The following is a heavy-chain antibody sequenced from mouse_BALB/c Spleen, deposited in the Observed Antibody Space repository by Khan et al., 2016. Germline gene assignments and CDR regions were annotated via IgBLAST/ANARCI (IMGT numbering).Heavy chain of an antibody. CDR1: GFSLTSYG. J-gene: IGHJ2*01. Sequence: VQLQESGPGLVAPSQSLSITCTVSGFSLTSYGVHWVRQPPGQGLEWLGVIWAGGSTTYNSALMSRLNISKDNTKSKVFIKRNRRETDDTAMYYCARLEVIWGQGTTLTVSS. CDR2: IWAGGST. CDR3: ARLEVI. D-gene: IGHD2-1*01. V-gene: IGHV2-9*02.